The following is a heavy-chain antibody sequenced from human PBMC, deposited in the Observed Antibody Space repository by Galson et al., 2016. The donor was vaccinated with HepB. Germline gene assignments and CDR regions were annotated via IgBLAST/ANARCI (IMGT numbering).Heavy chain of an antibody. CDR3: ARLPYSNYGDY. Sequence: SETLSLTCTVSGGSISSSNYYWGWIRQPPGKGLEWVGTAHYSGNTYYNPSLKSRVTISVDTSKNQFSLNLNSMTAADTAVYYCARLPYSNYGDYWGQGTLVTVSS. CDR1: GGSISSSNYY. J-gene: IGHJ4*02. V-gene: IGHV4-39*07. D-gene: IGHD4-11*01. CDR2: AHYSGNT.